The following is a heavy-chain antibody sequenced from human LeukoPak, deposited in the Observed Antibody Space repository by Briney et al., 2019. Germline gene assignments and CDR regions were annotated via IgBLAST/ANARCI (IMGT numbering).Heavy chain of an antibody. CDR1: GYTFTDHY. CDR3: ARGRRYYDFWSGYSGAEYFQH. CDR2: FNPNSGDT. D-gene: IGHD3-3*01. J-gene: IGHJ1*01. V-gene: IGHV1-2*02. Sequence: ASVKVSCKASGYTFTDHYIHWVRQAPGQGLEWMGWFNPNSGDTNYAQKVQGRVTLTRDTSISTINMELRRLTSDDTAVYYCARGRRYYDFWSGYSGAEYFQHWGQGTLVTVSS.